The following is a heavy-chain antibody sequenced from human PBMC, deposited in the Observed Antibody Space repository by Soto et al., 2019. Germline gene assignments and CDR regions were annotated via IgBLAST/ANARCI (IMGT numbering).Heavy chain of an antibody. CDR2: ISDSGST. CDR1: GFTFSNHA. CDR3: ARDPGGHYCTSTSCLYFFDH. J-gene: IGHJ4*02. D-gene: IGHD2-2*01. V-gene: IGHV3-23*01. Sequence: EVQLLESGGALVQPGGSLRLSCAASGFTFSNHAMNWVRQAPGKGLEWVSTISDSGSTYYADSVKGRFTISRDNSKNTMSLQMNSLRAEATAVYYCARDPGGHYCTSTSCLYFFDHWGQGTLVIVSS.